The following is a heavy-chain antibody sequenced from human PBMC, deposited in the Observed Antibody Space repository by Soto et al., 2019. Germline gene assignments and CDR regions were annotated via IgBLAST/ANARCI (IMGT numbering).Heavy chain of an antibody. Sequence: SVKVSCKASGGTFSSYAISWVRQAPGQGLEWMGGIIPIFGTANYAQKFQGRVTITADESTSTAYMELSSLRSEDTAVYYCARNRVQQQLVPGYFWFDPWGQGTLVTVSS. CDR3: ARNRVQQQLVPGYFWFDP. CDR1: GGTFSSYA. V-gene: IGHV1-69*13. J-gene: IGHJ5*02. D-gene: IGHD6-13*01. CDR2: IIPIFGTA.